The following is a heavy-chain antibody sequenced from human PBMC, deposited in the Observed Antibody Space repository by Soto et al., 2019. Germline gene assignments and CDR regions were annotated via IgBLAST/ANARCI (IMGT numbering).Heavy chain of an antibody. J-gene: IGHJ4*02. CDR2: INPSGGGT. CDR1: GYTFTNYY. Sequence: QVQLVQSGAEVRKPGASVKVSCKASGYTFTNYYMHWVRQAPGQGLEWMGIINPSGGGTNYAQKFQGRVTMTSDPSTSILYMELSSVRSDDTAVYYCARGGNIAARPLDYWGQGTLVTVSS. CDR3: ARGGNIAARPLDY. V-gene: IGHV1-46*01. D-gene: IGHD6-6*01.